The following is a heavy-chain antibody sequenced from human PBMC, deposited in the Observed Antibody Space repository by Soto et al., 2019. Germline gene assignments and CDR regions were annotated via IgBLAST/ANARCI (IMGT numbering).Heavy chain of an antibody. D-gene: IGHD4-17*01. Sequence: RGESLKISCKGSGYSFTSYWIGWVRQMPGKGLEWMGIIYPGDSDTRYSPSFQGQVTISADKSISTAYLQWSSLKASDTAMYYCARSYGDRYYYYYYGMDVWGQGTTVTVSS. CDR3: ARSYGDRYYYYYYGMDV. V-gene: IGHV5-51*01. J-gene: IGHJ6*02. CDR2: IYPGDSDT. CDR1: GYSFTSYW.